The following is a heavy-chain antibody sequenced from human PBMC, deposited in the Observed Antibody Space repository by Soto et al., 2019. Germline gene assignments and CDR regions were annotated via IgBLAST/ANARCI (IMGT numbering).Heavy chain of an antibody. Sequence: ASVKVSCKVSGDTLTELSIHWVRQAPGKGLEWMGRFDPEDDEIVYAQKFQGRVTMTEDTSTDTSYMEVTSLTSEDTAVYYCATERLGFCDSDNCYRHYFDSWGQGTLVTVSS. J-gene: IGHJ4*02. CDR1: GDTLTELS. V-gene: IGHV1-24*01. CDR2: FDPEDDEI. CDR3: ATERLGFCDSDNCYRHYFDS. D-gene: IGHD2-21*02.